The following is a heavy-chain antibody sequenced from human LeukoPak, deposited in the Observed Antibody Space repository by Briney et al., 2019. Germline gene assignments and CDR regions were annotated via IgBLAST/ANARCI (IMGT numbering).Heavy chain of an antibody. D-gene: IGHD3/OR15-3a*01. CDR1: GFTLSTYS. Sequence: GGSLRLSCAASGFTLSTYSMNWVRQAPGKGLEWVSSISSSATYMYYADSVKGRFTISRDNAKNSLYLQMNSLGAEDTAVYYCARGGVGLVIIPGWEYDYYGLDVWGQGTTVTVSS. J-gene: IGHJ6*02. V-gene: IGHV3-21*01. CDR2: ISSSATYM. CDR3: ARGGVGLVIIPGWEYDYYGLDV.